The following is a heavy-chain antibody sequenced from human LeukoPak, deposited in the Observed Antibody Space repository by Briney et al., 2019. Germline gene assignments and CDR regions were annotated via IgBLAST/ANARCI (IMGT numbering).Heavy chain of an antibody. Sequence: SETLSLTCAVYGGSFGGYYWSWIRQPPGKGLEWIGFINHSGSTNYNPSLKSRVTISLDTSKNLFSLKLSSVTAADTAVYYCARRSRLHIVDAATAVAYWGQGTLVTVSS. CDR2: INHSGST. V-gene: IGHV4-34*01. CDR3: ARRSRLHIVDAATAVAY. D-gene: IGHD2-15*01. J-gene: IGHJ4*02. CDR1: GGSFGGYY.